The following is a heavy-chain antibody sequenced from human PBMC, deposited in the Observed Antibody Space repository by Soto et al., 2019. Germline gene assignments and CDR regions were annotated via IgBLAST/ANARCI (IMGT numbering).Heavy chain of an antibody. CDR2: ISGTGANT. CDR1: GFSFISYA. J-gene: IGHJ4*02. V-gene: IGHV3-23*01. Sequence: SLILSGAASGFSFISYAMTWVRQAPGKGLGWFSGISGTGANTYYADSVKGRFTISRINSKDTLYLQLNSLGAEDTAVYFCAKETLLGYTYSYLSWGQGALVIVSS. CDR3: AKETLLGYTYSYLS. D-gene: IGHD5-18*01.